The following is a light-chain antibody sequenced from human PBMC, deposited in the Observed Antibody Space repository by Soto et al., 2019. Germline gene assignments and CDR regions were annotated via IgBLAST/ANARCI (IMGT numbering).Light chain of an antibody. J-gene: IGLJ2*01. Sequence: QSALTQPPSASGSPGQSVTISCTGTSSDVGGYNYVSWYQQHPGKAPKLMIYEVSQRHSGVPDRFSGSKSGNTASLTVSGLQAEDEADYYCSSYAGSNNFVFGGGTKVTVL. CDR1: SSDVGGYNY. CDR2: EVS. CDR3: SSYAGSNNFV. V-gene: IGLV2-8*01.